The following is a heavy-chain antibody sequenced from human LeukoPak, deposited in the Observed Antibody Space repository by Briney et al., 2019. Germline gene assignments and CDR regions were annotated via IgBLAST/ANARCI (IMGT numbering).Heavy chain of an antibody. D-gene: IGHD1-26*01. J-gene: IGHJ5*02. CDR1: GGSISSYY. CDR2: IYTSGST. CDR3: ARVISGELPTNNWFDP. Sequence: PWETLSLACTVSGGSISSYYWSWIRQPAGKGLEWIGRIYTSGSTNYNPSLKSRVTMSVDTSKNQFSLKLSSVTAADTAVYYCARVISGELPTNNWFDPWGQGTLVTVSS. V-gene: IGHV4-4*07.